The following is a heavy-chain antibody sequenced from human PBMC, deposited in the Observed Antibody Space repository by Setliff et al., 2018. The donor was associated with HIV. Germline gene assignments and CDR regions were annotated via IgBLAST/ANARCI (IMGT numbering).Heavy chain of an antibody. Sequence: ASVKVSCKASGYTFTSHYMHWVRQAPGQGLEWMGMVYPSDGSTSYAQKFQGRVTMTRDTSTSTIYMELISLTSEDTAVYYCARDNTAFDIWGQGTMVTVSS. CDR2: VYPSDGST. CDR1: GYTFTSHY. CDR3: ARDNTAFDI. D-gene: IGHD2-2*02. V-gene: IGHV1-46*01. J-gene: IGHJ3*02.